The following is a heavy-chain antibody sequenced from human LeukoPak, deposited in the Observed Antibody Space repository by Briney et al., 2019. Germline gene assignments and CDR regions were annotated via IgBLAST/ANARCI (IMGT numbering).Heavy chain of an antibody. V-gene: IGHV3-30*18. CDR1: GFTFRHYA. D-gene: IGHD2-2*01. CDR2: ISNDGSNE. Sequence: GGSLRLSCAASGFTFRHYAMHWVRQAPGKGLEWVALISNDGSNEYYADSVRGRFTISRDSPKNTLDLQMNSLRAEGTAAYYCAKDGFCGTTGCYPNHFDSWGQGTLVTVSS. J-gene: IGHJ4*02. CDR3: AKDGFCGTTGCYPNHFDS.